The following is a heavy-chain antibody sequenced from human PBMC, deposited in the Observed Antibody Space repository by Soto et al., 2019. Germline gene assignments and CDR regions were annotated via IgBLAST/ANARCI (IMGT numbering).Heavy chain of an antibody. CDR2: INAGNGNT. CDR3: ARSIVVVTALDY. V-gene: IGHV1-3*05. Sequence: QVQLVQSGAEEKKPGASVKVSCKASGYTFTSYAMHWVRQAPGQRLEWMGWINAGNGNTKYSQKFQGRVTITRVTSASTAYMELGSLRSEDTAVYYCARSIVVVTALDYWGQGTLVTVSS. D-gene: IGHD2-21*02. J-gene: IGHJ4*02. CDR1: GYTFTSYA.